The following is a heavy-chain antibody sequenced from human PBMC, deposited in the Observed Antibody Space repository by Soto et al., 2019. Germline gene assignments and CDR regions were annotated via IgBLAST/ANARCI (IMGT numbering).Heavy chain of an antibody. Sequence: GSLRLSCATSGFTFTDYYMNWIRQAPGKGLEWVSYISGSGESVHYADSVRGRFTISRDTAKNSFYLQMNSLRAEDTAVYYCVGNSGGYGARPDYFDCWVQGAPDTVSS. J-gene: IGHJ4*01. CDR3: VGNSGGYGARPDYFDC. D-gene: IGHD5-12*01. V-gene: IGHV3-11*01. CDR1: GFTFTDYY. CDR2: ISGSGESV.